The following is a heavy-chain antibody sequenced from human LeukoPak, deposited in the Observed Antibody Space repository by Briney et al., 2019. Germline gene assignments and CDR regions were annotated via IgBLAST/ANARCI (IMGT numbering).Heavy chain of an antibody. CDR1: GFTFSSYA. V-gene: IGHV3-30-3*01. Sequence: GSLRLSCAASGFTFSSYAMHWVRQAPGKGLGWVAVISYDGSNKYSAASVKGRFTISRDNSKNTLYPQMNSLRAEDTAVYYCARVFVPLSYYYDSSGYNYYYGMDVWGQGTTVTVSS. CDR2: ISYDGSNK. D-gene: IGHD3-22*01. J-gene: IGHJ6*02. CDR3: ARVFVPLSYYYDSSGYNYYYGMDV.